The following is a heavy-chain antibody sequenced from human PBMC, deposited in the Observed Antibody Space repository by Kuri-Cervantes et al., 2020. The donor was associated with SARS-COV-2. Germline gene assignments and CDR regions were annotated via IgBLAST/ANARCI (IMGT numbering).Heavy chain of an antibody. D-gene: IGHD3-3*01. CDR1: GFTFSSYS. CDR3: ARDGDTIFGVVTAVDY. J-gene: IGHJ4*02. Sequence: GGSLRLSCAASGFTFSSYSMNWVRQAPGKGLEWVSSISSSSSTIYYAASVKGRFTFSRDNAKNSLYLQMNSLRDEDTAVYYCARDGDTIFGVVTAVDYWGQGTLVTVSS. CDR2: ISSSSSTI. V-gene: IGHV3-48*02.